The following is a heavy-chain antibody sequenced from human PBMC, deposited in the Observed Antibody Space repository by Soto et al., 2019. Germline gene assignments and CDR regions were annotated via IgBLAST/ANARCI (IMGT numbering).Heavy chain of an antibody. J-gene: IGHJ4*02. CDR1: GYTFTSYG. D-gene: IGHD3-22*01. Sequence: QVQLVQSGAEVKKPGASVKVSCKASGYTFTSYGISWVRQAPGQGLEWMGWISAYNGNTNYAQKRQGRVTMTTDTSTSTAYMELRSLRSDDTAVYYCARDLGDYYDSSGYYYEQLNFDYWGQGTLVTVSS. CDR2: ISAYNGNT. CDR3: ARDLGDYYDSSGYYYEQLNFDY. V-gene: IGHV1-18*01.